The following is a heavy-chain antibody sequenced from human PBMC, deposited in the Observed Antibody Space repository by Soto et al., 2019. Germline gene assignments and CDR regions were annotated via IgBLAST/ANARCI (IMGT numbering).Heavy chain of an antibody. CDR3: TADGGGQGGY. CDR1: GFTFSNAW. Sequence: EVQLVESGGGLVKPGGSLRLSCAASGFTFSNAWMSWVRQAPGKGLEWVGRIKSKTDGGTTDYAAPVKGRFTISREDSKNTLDLQRNSLKTEGKAGYYCTADGGGQGGYWGQGTLVTVSS. D-gene: IGHD3-10*01. J-gene: IGHJ4*02. CDR2: IKSKTDGGTT. V-gene: IGHV3-15*01.